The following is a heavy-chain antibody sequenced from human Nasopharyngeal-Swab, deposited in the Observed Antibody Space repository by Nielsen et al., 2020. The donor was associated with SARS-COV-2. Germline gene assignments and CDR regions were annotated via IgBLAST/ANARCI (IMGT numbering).Heavy chain of an antibody. CDR3: AHNQHWGGYEQQWLVPADWFDP. CDR2: IYWDDDK. CDR1: EFSLSTYGVG. V-gene: IGHV2-5*02. J-gene: IGHJ5*02. Sequence: SGPTLVKPTQTLTLTCTFSEFSLSTYGVGVGWIRQPPGKALEWLALIYWDDDKRYSPSLKSRLTITKDTPKNQVVLTMTNMDPVDTATYYCAHNQHWGGYEQQWLVPADWFDPWGQGTLITVSS. D-gene: IGHD6-19*01.